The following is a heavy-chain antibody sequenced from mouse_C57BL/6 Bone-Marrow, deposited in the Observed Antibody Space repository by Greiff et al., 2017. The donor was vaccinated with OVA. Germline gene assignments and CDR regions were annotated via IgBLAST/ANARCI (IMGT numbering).Heavy chain of an antibody. D-gene: IGHD1-1*01. V-gene: IGHV3-6*01. CDR1: GYSITSGYY. Sequence: VQLKESGPGLVKPSQSLSLTCSVTGYSITSGYYWNWIRQFPGNKLEWMGYISYDGSNNYNPSLKNRISITRDTSKNQFFLKLNSVTTEDTATYYCACPYYYGSRGFDYWGQGTTLTVSS. CDR2: ISYDGSN. CDR3: ACPYYYGSRGFDY. J-gene: IGHJ2*01.